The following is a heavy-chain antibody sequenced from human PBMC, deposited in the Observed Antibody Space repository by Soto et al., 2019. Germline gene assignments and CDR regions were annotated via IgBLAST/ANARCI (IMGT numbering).Heavy chain of an antibody. J-gene: IGHJ5*02. CDR3: ARGLGISRTTPWVIGGFDP. CDR2: IYYSGST. Sequence: SETLSLTCTVSGGSISSGGYYWSWIRQHPGKGLEWIGYIYYSGSTYYNPSLKSRVTISVDTSKNQFSLKLSSVTAADTAVYYCARGLGISRTTPWVIGGFDPWGQGTLVTVSS. D-gene: IGHD1-7*01. V-gene: IGHV4-31*03. CDR1: GGSISSGGYY.